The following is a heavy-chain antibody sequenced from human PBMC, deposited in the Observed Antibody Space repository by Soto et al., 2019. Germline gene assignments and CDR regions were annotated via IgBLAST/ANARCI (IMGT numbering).Heavy chain of an antibody. CDR1: GYTLTSYG. D-gene: IGHD4-17*01. Sequence: ASVKVSCKASGYTLTSYGISWVRQTPGQGLEWMGCFSADDGDTNYAQKFQGRVTMTEDTSTDTAYMELSSLRSEDTAVYYCATNERSHGAYAPYWGEGTLVTVSS. V-gene: IGHV1-18*01. CDR3: ATNERSHGAYAPY. J-gene: IGHJ4*02. CDR2: FSADDGDT.